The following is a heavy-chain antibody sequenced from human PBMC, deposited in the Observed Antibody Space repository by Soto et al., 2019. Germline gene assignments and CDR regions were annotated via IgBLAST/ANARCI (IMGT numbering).Heavy chain of an antibody. CDR1: GFAFNKFG. V-gene: IGHV3-30*03. CDR3: ARESEDLTSNFDY. Sequence: QVQLVESGGGVVQPGTSLRLSCEASGFAFNKFGMHWVRQAPGKGLEWVAFISYDGSYQYYADSVQGRLTITRDNSMNTLNMQLNSLRREDTAVYYCARESEDLTSNFDYWGQGTLVTVSS. CDR2: ISYDGSYQ. J-gene: IGHJ4*02.